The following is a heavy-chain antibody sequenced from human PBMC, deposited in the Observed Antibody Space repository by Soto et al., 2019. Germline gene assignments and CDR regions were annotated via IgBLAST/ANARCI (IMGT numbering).Heavy chain of an antibody. CDR2: ISSSGSTI. CDR3: AKGPSVGVTMIVVPGAFDI. V-gene: IGHV3-48*03. D-gene: IGHD3-22*01. Sequence: GGSLRLSCAASGFTFSSYEMNWVRQAPGKGLEWVSYISSSGSTIYYADSVKGRFTISRDNAKNSLYLQMNSLRAEDTAVYYCAKGPSVGVTMIVVPGAFDIWGQGTMVTVSS. CDR1: GFTFSSYE. J-gene: IGHJ3*02.